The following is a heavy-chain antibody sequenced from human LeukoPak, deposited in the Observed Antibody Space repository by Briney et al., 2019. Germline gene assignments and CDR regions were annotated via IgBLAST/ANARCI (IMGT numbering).Heavy chain of an antibody. CDR2: IYTSGST. V-gene: IGHV4-61*02. J-gene: IGHJ4*02. CDR1: GDSITSGIYY. CDR3: TRSRERYCSYSACYIDLQAR. Sequence: PSETLSLTCTVSGDSITSGIYYWTWIRQPAGKGLEWVGRIYTSGSTDYNASLKSRVTISMDTSRNQFSLKLNSVTAADTAVYYCTRSRERYCSYSACYIDLQARWGQGTPVTVSS. D-gene: IGHD2-15*01.